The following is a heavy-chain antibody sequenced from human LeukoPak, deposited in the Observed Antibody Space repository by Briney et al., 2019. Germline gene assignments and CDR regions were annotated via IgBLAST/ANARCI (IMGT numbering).Heavy chain of an antibody. V-gene: IGHV1-24*01. D-gene: IGHD5-18*01. Sequence: ASVKVSCKVSGYTLTELSMHWVRQAPGKGLEWMGGFDPEDGETIYAQKFQGRVTMTEDTSTDTAYMELSSLRAEDTAVYYCARADTAMVTRGSLFDYWGQGTLVTVSS. J-gene: IGHJ4*02. CDR1: GYTLTELS. CDR2: FDPEDGET. CDR3: ARADTAMVTRGSLFDY.